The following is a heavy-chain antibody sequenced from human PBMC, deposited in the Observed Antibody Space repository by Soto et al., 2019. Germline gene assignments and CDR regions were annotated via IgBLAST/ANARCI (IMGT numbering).Heavy chain of an antibody. V-gene: IGHV4-31*03. CDR1: GASISSGAYF. D-gene: IGHD5-18*01. CDR2: IYYSVRTSYT. Sequence: QVQLQGSGPRLVKPSQTLSLTCSVSGASISSGAYFWTWIRHHPGKGLEWIGYIYYSVRTSYTYHNPSLQSRVTISVDTSKNLFSLRLTSVTAADTATYYCARDKGPDTYGQTRIRDYSYAMDVWGQGTTVIVSS. CDR3: ARDKGPDTYGQTRIRDYSYAMDV. J-gene: IGHJ6*02.